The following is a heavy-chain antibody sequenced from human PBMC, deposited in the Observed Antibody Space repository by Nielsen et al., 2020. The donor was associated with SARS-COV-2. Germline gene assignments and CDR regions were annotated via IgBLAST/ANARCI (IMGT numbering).Heavy chain of an antibody. CDR3: AKENFESTDYGGDAFDI. J-gene: IGHJ3*02. CDR2: ISGRGHKS. Sequence: GESLKISCAASGFSFNTHAMDWVRQAPGKGLEWVSGISGRGHKSFYADSVKGRFTISRDNSKNTVYLQMHSLRAEDTALYYCAKENFESTDYGGDAFDIWGQGTLVTVSS. V-gene: IGHV3-23*01. D-gene: IGHD4/OR15-4a*01. CDR1: GFSFNTHA.